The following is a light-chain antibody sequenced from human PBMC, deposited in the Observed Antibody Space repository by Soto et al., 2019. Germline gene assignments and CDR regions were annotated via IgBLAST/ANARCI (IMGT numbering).Light chain of an antibody. V-gene: IGLV2-14*01. Sequence: QSVLTQPASVSGSPGQSITVSCTGTSSDIGGHNYVSWYQQHPGKVPKLIIYEVSNRPSGVSNRFSGSKSGNTASLTVSGLQADDEADYYCSSYTTTSTVVFGGGTKLTVL. CDR1: SSDIGGHNY. CDR3: SSYTTTSTVV. CDR2: EVS. J-gene: IGLJ3*02.